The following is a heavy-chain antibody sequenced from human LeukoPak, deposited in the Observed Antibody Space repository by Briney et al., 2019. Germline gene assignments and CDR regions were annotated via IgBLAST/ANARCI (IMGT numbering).Heavy chain of an antibody. J-gene: IGHJ5*02. D-gene: IGHD6-6*01. CDR1: GYTFTSYG. Sequence: GASVKVSCKASGYTFTSYGISWVRQAPGQGLEWMGWISAYNGNTNYAQKLQGRVTMTTDTSTSTAYMELRSLRSDDTAVYCCARDHLEYSSSSGWFDPWGQGSLVTASS. CDR3: ARDHLEYSSSSGWFDP. V-gene: IGHV1-18*01. CDR2: ISAYNGNT.